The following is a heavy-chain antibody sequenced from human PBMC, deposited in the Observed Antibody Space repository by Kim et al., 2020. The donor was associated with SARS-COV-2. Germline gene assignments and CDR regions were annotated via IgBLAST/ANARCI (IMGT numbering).Heavy chain of an antibody. Sequence: DSVTGRFTISRDNANYSLYLQMNSLRAEDTAVYYCARDSPYCRSSSCFDYWGQGVLVTVSS. D-gene: IGHD2-2*01. CDR3: ARDSPYCRSSSCFDY. J-gene: IGHJ4*02. V-gene: IGHV3-21*06.